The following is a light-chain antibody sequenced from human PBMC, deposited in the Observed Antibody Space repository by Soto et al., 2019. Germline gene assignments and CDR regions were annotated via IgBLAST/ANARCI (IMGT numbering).Light chain of an antibody. J-gene: IGLJ2*01. CDR2: SNN. V-gene: IGLV1-44*01. CDR1: SSNIGGNT. CDR3: AAWDDSLNGYVV. Sequence: QSVLTQPPSASGTPGQRVTIACSGSSSNIGGNTVNWYKQLPGTAPKLLMYSNNQRPSGVPDRFSGSKSGTSASLAISGLQSEDEADYYCAAWDDSLNGYVVFGGGTQLTVL.